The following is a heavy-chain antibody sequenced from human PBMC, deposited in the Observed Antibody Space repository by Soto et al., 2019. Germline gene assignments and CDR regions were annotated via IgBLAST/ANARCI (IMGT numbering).Heavy chain of an antibody. CDR1: GYTFSNYG. V-gene: IGHV1-18*01. J-gene: IGHJ6*02. CDR2: ISGYNGNT. D-gene: IGHD6-19*01. CDR3: SRFIMVGGWFDPNYYHGMDV. Sequence: QVQLVQSGAEVKKPGASVTVSCKTSGYTFSNYGINWVRQAPGQGLEWMGWISGYNGNTPYAQTVQGRVTMTTDTSTGTVYMELTSLKSDDTAIYYCSRFIMVGGWFDPNYYHGMDVWGQGTTVTVSS.